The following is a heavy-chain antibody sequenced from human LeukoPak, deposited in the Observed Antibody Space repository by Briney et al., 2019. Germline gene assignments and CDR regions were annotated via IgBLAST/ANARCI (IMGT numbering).Heavy chain of an antibody. Sequence: GASVKVSCKASGYTFTSYAMHWVRQAPGQRLEWMGWINAGNGNTKYSQKFQGRVTITRDTSASTAYMELSSLRSEDTAVYYCARDQKWLVSFDYWGQGTLVTVSS. CDR1: GYTFTSYA. CDR3: ARDQKWLVSFDY. J-gene: IGHJ4*02. CDR2: INAGNGNT. D-gene: IGHD6-19*01. V-gene: IGHV1-3*01.